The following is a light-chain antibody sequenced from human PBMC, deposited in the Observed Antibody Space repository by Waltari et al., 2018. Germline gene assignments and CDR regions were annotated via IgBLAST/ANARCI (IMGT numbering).Light chain of an antibody. CDR1: QSVSFN. Sequence: CRASQSVSFNLAWDHQRPVQAPRLLIYSASTRATGIPARFSGSGSGTEFTLTIISLESEDFAVYYCQQSHNWPPLTFGGGTKVEIK. V-gene: IGKV3-15*01. CDR2: SAS. J-gene: IGKJ4*01. CDR3: QQSHNWPPLT.